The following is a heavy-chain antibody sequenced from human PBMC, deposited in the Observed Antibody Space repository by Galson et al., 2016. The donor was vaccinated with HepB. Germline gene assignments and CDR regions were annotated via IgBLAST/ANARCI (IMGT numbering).Heavy chain of an antibody. CDR1: GFTFSSYN. V-gene: IGHV3-48*03. Sequence: SLRLSCAASGFTFSSYNMNWVRQVPGKGLDWISYISATGTTIDYADSVKGRFIISRDNAENSLYLQMNSLRVEDTAVYYCARDSRATFGEPNWFDPWGQGTLVIVSS. D-gene: IGHD3-3*01. CDR3: ARDSRATFGEPNWFDP. J-gene: IGHJ5*02. CDR2: ISATGTTI.